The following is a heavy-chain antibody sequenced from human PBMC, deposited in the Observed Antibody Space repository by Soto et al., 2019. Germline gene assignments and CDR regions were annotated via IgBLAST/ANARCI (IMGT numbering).Heavy chain of an antibody. J-gene: IGHJ4*02. D-gene: IGHD3-10*01. CDR3: AKDRQYYGSGSYYTLDY. Sequence: PGGSLRLSCAASGFTFSSYGMHWVSQAPGKGLEWVAVISYDGSNKYYADSVKGRFTISRDNSKNTLYLQMNSLRAEDTAVYYCAKDRQYYGSGSYYTLDYWGQGTLVTVSS. CDR2: ISYDGSNK. CDR1: GFTFSSYG. V-gene: IGHV3-30*18.